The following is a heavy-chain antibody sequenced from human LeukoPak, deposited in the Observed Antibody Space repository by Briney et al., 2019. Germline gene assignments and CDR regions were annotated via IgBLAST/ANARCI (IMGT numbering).Heavy chain of an antibody. CDR2: ISSSSSYT. CDR3: ASGRYSNYFDY. V-gene: IGHV3-11*06. J-gene: IGHJ4*02. CDR1: GFTFSDYY. Sequence: GGSLRLSCAASGFTFSDYYKSWIRQAPGKGLEWVSYISSSSSYTNYADSVKGRFTISRDNAKNSLYLQMNSLRAEDTAVYYCASGRYSNYFDYWCQGTLVTVSS. D-gene: IGHD4-11*01.